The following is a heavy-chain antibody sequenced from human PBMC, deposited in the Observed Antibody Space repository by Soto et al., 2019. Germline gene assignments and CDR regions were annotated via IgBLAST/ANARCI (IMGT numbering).Heavy chain of an antibody. Sequence: QVQLVESGGGVVQPGRSLRVSCAASGFSFSSYGMHWVHQAPGKGLEWVAVIPYDGSYKYYADSVKGRFTISRDNSKNTLYLQMNSLRAEDTAVYYCARPADGLDYWGQGTLVTVSS. D-gene: IGHD6-13*01. CDR1: GFSFSSYG. J-gene: IGHJ4*02. CDR2: IPYDGSYK. V-gene: IGHV3-30*03. CDR3: ARPADGLDY.